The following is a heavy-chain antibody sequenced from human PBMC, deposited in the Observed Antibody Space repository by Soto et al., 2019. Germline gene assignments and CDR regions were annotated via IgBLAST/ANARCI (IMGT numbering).Heavy chain of an antibody. CDR2: IYYSGST. CDR1: GGSISSSSYY. Sequence: SETLSLTCTVSGGSISSSSYYWGWIRQPPGKGLEWIGSIYYSGSTYYNPSLKSRVTISVDTSKNQFSLKLSSVTAADTAVYYCARHGTSNSYYYNYYGMDVWGQGTTVTVSS. CDR3: ARHGTSNSYYYNYYGMDV. V-gene: IGHV4-39*01. J-gene: IGHJ6*02. D-gene: IGHD1-1*01.